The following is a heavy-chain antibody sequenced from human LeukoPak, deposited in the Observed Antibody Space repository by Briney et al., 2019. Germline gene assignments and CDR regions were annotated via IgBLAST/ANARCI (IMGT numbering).Heavy chain of an antibody. J-gene: IGHJ4*02. V-gene: IGHV1-24*01. CDR1: GYTLTELS. CDR2: FDPEDGET. CDR3: ATGFGIVGATVDY. Sequence: VASVKVSCKVSGYTLTELSMHWVRQAPGKGLEWMGGFDPEDGETIYAQKFQGRVTMTEDTSTDTAYMELSSLSSEDTAVYYCATGFGIVGATVDYWGQGTLVTVSS. D-gene: IGHD1-26*01.